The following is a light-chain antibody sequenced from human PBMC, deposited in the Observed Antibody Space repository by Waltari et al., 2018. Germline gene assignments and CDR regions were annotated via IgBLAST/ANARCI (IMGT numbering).Light chain of an antibody. V-gene: IGLV2-14*03. CDR3: SSYRRGGTYV. J-gene: IGLJ1*01. CDR2: DVS. CDR1: SRDIGGHTL. Sequence: QSALTQPASVSESPGQSIPISCTGTSRDIGGHTLVSWYQQHPGKAPQFMIYDVSARPAGVSNRFSGSKSGNKASLTIPGLQGDDEADYYCSSYRRGGTYVFGTGTKVSVL.